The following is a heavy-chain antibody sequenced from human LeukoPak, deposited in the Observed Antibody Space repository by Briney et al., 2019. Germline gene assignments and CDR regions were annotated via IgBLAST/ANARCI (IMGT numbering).Heavy chain of an antibody. CDR3: ARLEPSLDFWSGYPTGYMDV. J-gene: IGHJ6*03. D-gene: IGHD3-3*01. V-gene: IGHV5-51*01. CDR2: IYPGDSDT. CDR1: GYSFTTYW. Sequence: GESLKISCKGSGYSFTTYWIGWVRQMPGKGLEWLGIIYPGDSDTRYSPSFQGQVTISADKSISTAYLQWSSLKASDTAMYYCARLEPSLDFWSGYPTGYMDVWGKGTTVTVSS.